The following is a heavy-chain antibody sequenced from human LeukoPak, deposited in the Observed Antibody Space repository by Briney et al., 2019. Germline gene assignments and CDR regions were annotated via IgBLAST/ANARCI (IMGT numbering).Heavy chain of an antibody. CDR1: GFTFSSYA. CDR3: ARDPFFYGDSTLGY. Sequence: GGSLRLSCAASGFTFSSYAMSWVRQAPGKGLEWVSAISGSGGSTYYADSVKGRFTISRDNSKNTLYLQMNSLRAEDTAVYYCARDPFFYGDSTLGYWGQGTLVTVSS. J-gene: IGHJ4*02. CDR2: ISGSGGST. V-gene: IGHV3-23*01. D-gene: IGHD4-17*01.